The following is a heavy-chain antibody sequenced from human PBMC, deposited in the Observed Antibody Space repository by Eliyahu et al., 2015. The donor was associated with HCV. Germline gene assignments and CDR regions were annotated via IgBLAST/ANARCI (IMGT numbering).Heavy chain of an antibody. J-gene: IGHJ4*02. Sequence: EVQVVESGGGLVQPGGSRRLSCAVSGFTXSNYWMHWXRQAPGKGLGWVLRINSDGSSTSYADSVKGRFTISRDNAKNTLYLQMNSLRAEDTAVYYCAATYYYDSMGAPFDYWGQGTLVTVSS. V-gene: IGHV3-74*01. D-gene: IGHD3-22*01. CDR1: GFTXSNYW. CDR2: INSDGSST. CDR3: AATYYYDSMGAPFDY.